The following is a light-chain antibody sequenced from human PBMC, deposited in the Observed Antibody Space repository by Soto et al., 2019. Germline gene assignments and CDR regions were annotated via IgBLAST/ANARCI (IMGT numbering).Light chain of an antibody. CDR3: QAWDRSTVV. J-gene: IGLJ2*01. V-gene: IGLV3-1*01. CDR2: QDY. CDR1: KLGSKY. Sequence: SYELTQPPSVSVSPGQTASITCSGDKLGSKYTCWYQQKPGQSPVLVIYQDYKRPSGIPERFAGSNSGNTATLTISGTQSMDEAYYYCQAWDRSTVVFGGGTKLTVL.